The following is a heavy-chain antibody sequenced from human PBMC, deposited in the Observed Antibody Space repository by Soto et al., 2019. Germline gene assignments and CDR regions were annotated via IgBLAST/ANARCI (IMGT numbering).Heavy chain of an antibody. J-gene: IGHJ5*02. D-gene: IGHD1-26*01. CDR3: ARPDPGGSYYH. CDR1: GFSLSTRGMC. Sequence: SGPTLVNPTQTLTLTCTFSGFSLSTRGMCVSWIRQPPGKALEWLARIDWDDDKYYSTSLKTRLIISKDTSKNQVVLTMTNMDPVDTATYYCARPDPGGSYYHWGQGTLVTVSS. CDR2: IDWDDDK. V-gene: IGHV2-70*11.